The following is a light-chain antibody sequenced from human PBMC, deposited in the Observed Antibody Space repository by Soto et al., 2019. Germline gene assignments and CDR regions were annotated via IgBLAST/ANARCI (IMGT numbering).Light chain of an antibody. Sequence: DIAFTQSPATLSLSPGERATLSCGASQSDSSNYFAWCQQKPGRAPTLLIYDASTRATGIPARFSGSGSGTEFTLTISSLQSEDFAVYYCQQYNNWPWTFGQGTKVDIK. CDR3: QQYNNWPWT. CDR1: QSDSSN. CDR2: DAS. V-gene: IGKV3-15*01. J-gene: IGKJ1*01.